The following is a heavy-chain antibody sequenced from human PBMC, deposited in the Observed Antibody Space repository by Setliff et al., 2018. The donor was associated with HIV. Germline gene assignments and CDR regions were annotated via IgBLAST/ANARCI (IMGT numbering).Heavy chain of an antibody. CDR2: ITHSGSP. Sequence: SETLSLTCTVSGYSISSGYYWSWFRQPPGKGLEFFGSITHSGSPYYTPSFKSRITISVDTSRNQFSLKLSSVTAADTAVYYCVIRSRLGGSSNYFDYWGQGTLVTVSS. D-gene: IGHD3-16*01. CDR3: VIRSRLGGSSNYFDY. J-gene: IGHJ4*02. V-gene: IGHV4-38-2*02. CDR1: GYSISSGYY.